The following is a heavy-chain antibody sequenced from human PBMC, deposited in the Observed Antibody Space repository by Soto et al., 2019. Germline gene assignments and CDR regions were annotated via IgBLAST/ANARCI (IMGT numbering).Heavy chain of an antibody. D-gene: IGHD2-15*01. V-gene: IGHV1-18*01. CDR3: ARVSPIVVVVAAKTLWFDP. CDR2: ISAYNGNT. J-gene: IGHJ5*02. CDR1: GYTFTSYG. Sequence: ASVKVSCKASGYTFTSYGISWVRQAPGQGLEWMGWISAYNGNTNYAQKLQGRVTMTTDTSTSTAYMELRSLRSDDTAVYYCARVSPIVVVVAAKTLWFDPWGQGTLVTVSS.